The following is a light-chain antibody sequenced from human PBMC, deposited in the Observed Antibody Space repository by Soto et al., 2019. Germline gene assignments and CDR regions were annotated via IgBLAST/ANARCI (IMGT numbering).Light chain of an antibody. V-gene: IGKV3-20*01. J-gene: IGKJ1*01. CDR3: QQNGSSSWT. Sequence: EIVLTQSPGTLSLSPGERATLSCRASQSVSSSYLAWYQQKPGQAPRLLIYGASSRATGIPDRFSGSGSGTDFTLNISRLEPEDFAVYYCQQNGSSSWTFGQGTKVEIK. CDR2: GAS. CDR1: QSVSSSY.